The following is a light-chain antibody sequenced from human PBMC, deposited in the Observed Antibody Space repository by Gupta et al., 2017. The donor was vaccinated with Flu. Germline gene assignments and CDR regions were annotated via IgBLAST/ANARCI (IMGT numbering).Light chain of an antibody. CDR1: QNSKMY. Sequence: GDTVTLTCRASQNSKMYLNWYQHKPGKPPKLLIYTAFTLQSGVPSRFSGSGSGTEFTLTINGLQPEDFATYYCQQSNTIPRSFGQGTKVEVK. V-gene: IGKV1-39*01. CDR2: TAF. J-gene: IGKJ1*01. CDR3: QQSNTIPRS.